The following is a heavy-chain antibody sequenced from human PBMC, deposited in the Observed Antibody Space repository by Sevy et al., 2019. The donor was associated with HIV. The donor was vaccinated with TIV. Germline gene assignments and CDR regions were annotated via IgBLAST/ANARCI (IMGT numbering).Heavy chain of an antibody. J-gene: IGHJ4*02. CDR1: GFTFSSYE. CDR3: ARNLPPSATTVAHFDC. V-gene: IGHV3-48*03. CDR2: ISNSGTTT. Sequence: GGSLRLSCAASGFTFSSYEMNWVRQAPGKGLEWVSYISNSGTTTSSSDSVKGRFTISRDNARNSIYLQMNSLGAEDTAVYYWARNLPPSATTVAHFDCWGQGTLVTVSS. D-gene: IGHD4-17*01.